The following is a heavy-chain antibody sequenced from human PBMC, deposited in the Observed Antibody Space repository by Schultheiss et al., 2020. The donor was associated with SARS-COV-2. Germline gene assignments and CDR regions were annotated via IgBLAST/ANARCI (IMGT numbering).Heavy chain of an antibody. CDR3: ARDLFKRALAGTFDI. V-gene: IGHV3-30*03. J-gene: IGHJ3*02. CDR1: GFTFSSYG. CDR2: ISYDGSNK. Sequence: GSLRLSCVASGFTFSSYGMHWVRQAPGKGLEWVAVISYDGSNKYYADSVKGRFTISRDNSKNTLYLQMNSLRAEDTAVCYCARDLFKRALAGTFDIWGQGTMVTVSS. D-gene: IGHD6-19*01.